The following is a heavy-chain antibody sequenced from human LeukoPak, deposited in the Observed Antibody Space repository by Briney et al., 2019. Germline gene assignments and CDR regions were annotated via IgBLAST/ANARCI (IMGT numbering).Heavy chain of an antibody. Sequence: PGGSLRLSCAASGFTFSSYAMSWVRQAPGKGLECVSLIYTGGSTYYADSVKGRLTISRDESKNTLYLQMNSLRAEDTAIYYCARVSGSYYPFDYWGQGTLVTVSS. CDR3: ARVSGSYYPFDY. D-gene: IGHD1-26*01. CDR2: IYTGGST. CDR1: GFTFSSYA. V-gene: IGHV3-53*01. J-gene: IGHJ4*02.